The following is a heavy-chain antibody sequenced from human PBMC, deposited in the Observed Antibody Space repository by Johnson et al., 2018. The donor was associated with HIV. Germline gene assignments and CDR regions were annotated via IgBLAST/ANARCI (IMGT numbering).Heavy chain of an antibody. V-gene: IGHV3-74*02. CDR2: IKSDGSYT. J-gene: IGHJ3*02. CDR3: ALTDYGEDPQLVPDAFDI. D-gene: IGHD4-17*01. Sequence: VQLVESGGGVVQPGGSLRLSCTASGINFGSYWMHWFRQAPGKGLVWVSHIKSDGSYTNYADSVKGRFTVSRDNAKTTLYRQMNSLRAEDTAVYYCALTDYGEDPQLVPDAFDIWGQGTMVPVSS. CDR1: GINFGSYW.